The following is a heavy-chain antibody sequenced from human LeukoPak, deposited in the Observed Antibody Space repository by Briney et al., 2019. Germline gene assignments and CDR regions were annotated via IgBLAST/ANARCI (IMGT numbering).Heavy chain of an antibody. Sequence: SESLSLTCAVYGGSFSGYYWSWIRQPPGKGLEWIGENNHSGSTTYNPSLKSRVTISVDTSKNQFSLKLSSVTAADTAVYYCARGGSKKGIKNSSGWSRGSWFDPWGQGTLVTVSS. D-gene: IGHD6-19*01. CDR3: ARGGSKKGIKNSSGWSRGSWFDP. V-gene: IGHV4-34*01. CDR1: GGSFSGYY. J-gene: IGHJ5*02. CDR2: NNHSGST.